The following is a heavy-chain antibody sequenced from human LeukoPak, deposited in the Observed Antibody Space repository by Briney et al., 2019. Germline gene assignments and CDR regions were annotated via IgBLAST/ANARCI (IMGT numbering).Heavy chain of an antibody. D-gene: IGHD4-17*01. Sequence: GGTLRLSCAASGFTFSSYAMSWVRQAPGKGLEWVSAISGSGGSTYYADSVKGRFTISRDNSKNTLYLQMNSLRAEDTAVYYYARGPMTTVTYWGQGTLVTVSS. J-gene: IGHJ4*02. CDR2: ISGSGGST. CDR3: ARGPMTTVTY. CDR1: GFTFSSYA. V-gene: IGHV3-23*01.